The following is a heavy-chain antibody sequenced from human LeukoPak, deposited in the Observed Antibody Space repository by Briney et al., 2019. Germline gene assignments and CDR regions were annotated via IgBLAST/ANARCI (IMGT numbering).Heavy chain of an antibody. V-gene: IGHV3-7*01. CDR2: IKQDGSEK. Sequence: GGSLRLSCAASGFTFSSYAMSWVRQAPGKGLEWVANIKQDGSEKYYVDSVKGRFTISRDNAKNSLYLQMNSLRAEDTAVYYCARRVAAAGTPFDYWGQGTLVTVSS. CDR1: GFTFSSYA. D-gene: IGHD6-13*01. CDR3: ARRVAAAGTPFDY. J-gene: IGHJ4*02.